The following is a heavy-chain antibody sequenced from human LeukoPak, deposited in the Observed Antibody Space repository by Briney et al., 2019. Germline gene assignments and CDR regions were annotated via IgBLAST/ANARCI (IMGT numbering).Heavy chain of an antibody. J-gene: IGHJ3*02. CDR2: IIPIFGTA. CDR1: GGTFSSYA. D-gene: IGHD2-21*02. Sequence: ASVKVSCKASGGTFSSYAISWVRQAPGQGREWMGGIIPIFGTANYAQKFQGRVTITTDESTSTAYMELSSLRSEDTAVYYCAMGLAYCGGDCYSGDAFDIWGQGTMVTVSS. CDR3: AMGLAYCGGDCYSGDAFDI. V-gene: IGHV1-69*05.